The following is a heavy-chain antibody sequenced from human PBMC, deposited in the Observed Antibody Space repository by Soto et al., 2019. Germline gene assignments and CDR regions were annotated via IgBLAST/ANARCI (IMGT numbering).Heavy chain of an antibody. CDR1: GGSITSYY. CDR3: ASNTYTYGDSNF. J-gene: IGHJ6*02. V-gene: IGHV4-59*01. CDR2: IYYSGST. D-gene: IGHD4-17*01. Sequence: QVQLQESGPGLVKPSETLSLTCTVSGGSITSYYWSWIRQPPGKGLEWIGYIYYSGSTNYNPSLKSRXXIXIXXSKNQFSLKLISVTAADTAVYYCASNTYTYGDSNFWGQGTTVTVSS.